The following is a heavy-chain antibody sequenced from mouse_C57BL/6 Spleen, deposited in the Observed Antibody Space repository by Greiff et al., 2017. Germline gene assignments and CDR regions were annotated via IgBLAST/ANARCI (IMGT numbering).Heavy chain of an antibody. CDR2: IYPGRGST. D-gene: IGHD3-2*02. CDR3: ARTTAQAYAMDY. Sequence: QVQLQQPGAELVKPGASVKMSCKASGYTFTSYWITWVKQRPGQGLEWIGDIYPGRGSTNYNEKFKSKATLTVDTSSSTAYMQLSSLTSEDSAVYYCARTTAQAYAMDYWGQGTSVTVSS. CDR1: GYTFTSYW. J-gene: IGHJ4*01. V-gene: IGHV1-55*01.